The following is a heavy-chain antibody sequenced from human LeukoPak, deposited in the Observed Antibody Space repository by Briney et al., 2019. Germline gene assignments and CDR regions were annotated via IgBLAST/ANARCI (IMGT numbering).Heavy chain of an antibody. Sequence: PGGSLRLSCAASGFTFSSYGMHWVRQAPGKGLEWVSSISDSGTNTYYADSVKGRFTISRDTSKYTVYLQMNSLRAEDTAVYYCATGIAIFGRAWGQGTLVTVSS. V-gene: IGHV3-23*01. D-gene: IGHD3-3*01. CDR1: GFTFSSYG. J-gene: IGHJ4*02. CDR3: ATGIAIFGRA. CDR2: ISDSGTNT.